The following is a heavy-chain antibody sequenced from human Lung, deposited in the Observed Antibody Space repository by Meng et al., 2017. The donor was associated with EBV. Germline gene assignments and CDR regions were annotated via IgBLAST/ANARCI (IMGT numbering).Heavy chain of an antibody. CDR1: GYTFTNYG. CDR2: ISAYNGNT. V-gene: IGHV1-18*01. CDR3: ARVEVGITSGDY. Sequence: QAQLVQSGGEVKKPGASLKASCKASGYTFTNYGITWVRQAPGQGLEWMGWISAYNGNTNYAQTLQGRVTVTTDTSTSTAYMELRSLRPDDTAVYYCARVEVGITSGDYWGQGTLVTVSS. J-gene: IGHJ4*02. D-gene: IGHD1-26*01.